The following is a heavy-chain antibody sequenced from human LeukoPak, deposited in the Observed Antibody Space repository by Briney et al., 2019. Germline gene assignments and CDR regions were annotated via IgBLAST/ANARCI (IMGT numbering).Heavy chain of an antibody. CDR1: GYSFTSYW. CDR3: ARRSGIAAAGENWFDP. CDR2: IYPGDSDT. V-gene: IGHV5-51*01. D-gene: IGHD6-13*01. Sequence: GGSLKIFCKGSGYSFTSYWIGRGGQRPGKGVEGMGIIYPGDSDTRYSPSFQGQITISADKPTSTASLQWSSLKASDPAMYHCARRSGIAAAGENWFDPWGQGTLVTVSS. J-gene: IGHJ5*02.